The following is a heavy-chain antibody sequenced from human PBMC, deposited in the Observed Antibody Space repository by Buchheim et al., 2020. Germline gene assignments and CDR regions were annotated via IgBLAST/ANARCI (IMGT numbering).Heavy chain of an antibody. CDR3: ARATKYYDTSGYSELDY. CDR1: GASISSDTYT. Sequence: QVQLEESGPGLVKPSQTLSLTCTVSGASISSDTYTWNWIRQTPGKGLEWIGYIFYSRRTYYNPSLKSRVGISVDTSKNQFSLRLNSVTAADTAVYYCARATKYYDTSGYSELDYWGQGAL. J-gene: IGHJ4*02. D-gene: IGHD3-22*01. CDR2: IFYSRRT. V-gene: IGHV4-30-4*01.